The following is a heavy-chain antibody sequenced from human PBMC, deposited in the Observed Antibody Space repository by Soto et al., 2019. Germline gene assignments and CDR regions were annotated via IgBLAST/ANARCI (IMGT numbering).Heavy chain of an antibody. Sequence: GGSLRLSCAASGFTFSSYWMSWVRQAPGKGLEWVANIKQDGSEEYYVDSVKGRFTISRDNAKNSLYLQMNSLRAEDTAVYYCARDRYSYYDFWSGSLPYYYYGMDVWDQGTTVTVSS. CDR3: ARDRYSYYDFWSGSLPYYYYGMDV. V-gene: IGHV3-7*01. J-gene: IGHJ6*02. D-gene: IGHD3-3*01. CDR1: GFTFSSYW. CDR2: IKQDGSEE.